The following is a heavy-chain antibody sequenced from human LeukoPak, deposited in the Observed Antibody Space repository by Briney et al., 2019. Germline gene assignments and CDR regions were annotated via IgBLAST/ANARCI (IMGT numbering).Heavy chain of an antibody. V-gene: IGHV3-11*01. CDR1: EFTFSDYY. D-gene: IGHD4-17*01. J-gene: IGHJ4*02. CDR2: ISSGGSTI. Sequence: PGGSLRLSCEAYEFTFSDYYMTWIRQAPGKGLGWVSYISSGGSTIYYADSVKGRFTLSRDNAQNSLYLQMNSLGAGDTAVYYCARLTTVTRTNDYWGQGTLVTVSS. CDR3: ARLTTVTRTNDY.